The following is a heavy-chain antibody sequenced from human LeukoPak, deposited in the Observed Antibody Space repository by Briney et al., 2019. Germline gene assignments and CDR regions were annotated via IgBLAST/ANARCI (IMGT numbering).Heavy chain of an antibody. D-gene: IGHD2-2*01. CDR2: ISPGSNYK. J-gene: IGHJ4*02. CDR1: GFTFSSYW. V-gene: IGHV3-21*01. CDR3: ARGRGCSSLSCYPDY. Sequence: GGSLRLSCAASGFTFSSYWMHWVRQAPGKGLEWVSSISPGSNYKHYANSVKGRFTISRDNAKNSLYLQMNSLGAGDTALYYCARGRGCSSLSCYPDYWGQGTLVTVSS.